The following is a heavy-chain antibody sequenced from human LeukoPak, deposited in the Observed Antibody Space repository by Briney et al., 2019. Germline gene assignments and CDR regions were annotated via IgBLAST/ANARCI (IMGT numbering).Heavy chain of an antibody. CDR3: ARAWRDQGRVPAAMFDY. V-gene: IGHV4-30-2*01. Sequence: SQTLSLTCAVSGGSISSGGYSWSWIRQPPGKGLEWIGYIYHSGSNYYNPSLKSRVTISVDRSKNQFSLKLSSVTAADTAVYYCARAWRDQGRVPAAMFDYWGQGTLVTVSS. J-gene: IGHJ4*02. D-gene: IGHD2-2*01. CDR1: GGSISSGGYS. CDR2: IYHSGSN.